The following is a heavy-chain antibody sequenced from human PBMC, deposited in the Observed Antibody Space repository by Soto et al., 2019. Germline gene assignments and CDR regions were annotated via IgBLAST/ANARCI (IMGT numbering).Heavy chain of an antibody. V-gene: IGHV3-23*01. CDR2: ISGSGGST. J-gene: IGHJ6*02. CDR3: PKDFLHPHACGDYGRPDYYYYYGMYV. D-gene: IGHD4-17*01. CDR1: GFTFSSYA. Sequence: GGSLRLSCAASGFTFSSYAMRWVRQGPGKGLEWVSAISGSGGSTYYADSVKGRFTISRDNSKNTLYLQMNSLRAEDTAVYYCPKDFLHPHACGDYGRPDYYYYYGMYVCGQGTKVTVSS.